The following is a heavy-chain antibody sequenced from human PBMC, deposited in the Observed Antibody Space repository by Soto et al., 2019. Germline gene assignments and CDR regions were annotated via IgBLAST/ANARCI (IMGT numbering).Heavy chain of an antibody. CDR3: ARVSITIFGVVIIGDAFDI. D-gene: IGHD3-3*01. CDR2: IYYSGST. Sequence: PSETLSLTCTVSGGSISSGDYYWSWIRQPPGKGLEWIGYIYYSGSTYYNPSLKSQVTISVDTSKNQFSLKLSSVTAADTAVYYCARVSITIFGVVIIGDAFDIWGQGTMVTV. CDR1: GGSISSGDYY. J-gene: IGHJ3*02. V-gene: IGHV4-30-4*01.